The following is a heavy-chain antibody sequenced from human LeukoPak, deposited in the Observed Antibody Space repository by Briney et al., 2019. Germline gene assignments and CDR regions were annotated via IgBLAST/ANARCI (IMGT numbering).Heavy chain of an antibody. J-gene: IGHJ6*03. CDR2: MNPNSGNT. Sequence: ASVKVSCKASGYTFTSYDINWVRQATGQGLEWMGWMNPNSGNTGYAQKFQGRVTMTRNTSISTAYMELSSLRSEDTAVYYCARARWLQFSGFYYYYYMDVWGKGTTVTISS. V-gene: IGHV1-8*02. CDR1: GYTFTSYD. D-gene: IGHD5-24*01. CDR3: ARARWLQFSGFYYYYYMDV.